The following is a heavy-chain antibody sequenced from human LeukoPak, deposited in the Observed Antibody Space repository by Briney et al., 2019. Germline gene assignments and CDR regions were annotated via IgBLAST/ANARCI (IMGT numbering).Heavy chain of an antibody. J-gene: IGHJ4*02. D-gene: IGHD4-23*01. CDR2: ISTTDGST. CDR3: AKDWTTVVTPKGYYFDS. CDR1: GFSFNNYA. Sequence: PGGSLRLSCAASGFSFNNYAMSWVRQAPGKGLEWVSAISTTDGSTYYADSVKGRFTVSRDNSKNTLSLQMDSLRVEDTALYYCAKDWTTVVTPKGYYFDSWGQGTLVTVSS. V-gene: IGHV3-23*01.